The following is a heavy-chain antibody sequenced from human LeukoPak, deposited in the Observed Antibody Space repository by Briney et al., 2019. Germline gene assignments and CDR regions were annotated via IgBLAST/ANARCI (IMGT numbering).Heavy chain of an antibody. CDR1: GFTFSSYG. CDR2: ISYDGSNK. V-gene: IGHV3-30*18. CDR3: ANHYYDSSGSPYYYYGMDV. J-gene: IGHJ6*02. Sequence: GGSLRLSCAASGFTFSSYGMHWVRQAPGKGLEWVAVISYDGSNKYYAASVKGRFTISRDNSKNTLYLQMNSLRAEDTAVYYCANHYYDSSGSPYYYYGMDVWGQGTTVTVSS. D-gene: IGHD3-22*01.